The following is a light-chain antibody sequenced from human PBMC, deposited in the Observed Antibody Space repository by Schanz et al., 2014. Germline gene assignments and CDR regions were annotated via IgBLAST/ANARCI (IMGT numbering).Light chain of an antibody. CDR3: QQSYSTPFT. CDR1: QSINNW. V-gene: IGKV1-5*01. J-gene: IGKJ3*01. Sequence: DIQMTQSPSTLSASVGDRVTITCRASQSINNWLAWYQQKPGKAPKLLIYDASSLESGVPSRFSGSGSGTQFTLTISSLQPDDFATYYCQQSYSTPFTFGPGTEVHI. CDR2: DAS.